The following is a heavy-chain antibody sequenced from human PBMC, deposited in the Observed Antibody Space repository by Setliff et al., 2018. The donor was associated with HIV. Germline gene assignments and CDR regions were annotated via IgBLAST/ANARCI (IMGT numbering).Heavy chain of an antibody. D-gene: IGHD2-2*02. CDR2: IDSGGDT. V-gene: IGHV3-53*01. CDR1: GESFSGYY. CDR3: ARFVYQELWPLDIDH. J-gene: IGHJ4*02. Sequence: ASETLSLTCAVYGESFSGYYWSWIRQPPGKGLEWVSSIDSGGDTYYPGSVKGRFTISRDISKNTLYLQMNSLRAEDTAIYYCARFVYQELWPLDIDHWGQGTLVTVSS.